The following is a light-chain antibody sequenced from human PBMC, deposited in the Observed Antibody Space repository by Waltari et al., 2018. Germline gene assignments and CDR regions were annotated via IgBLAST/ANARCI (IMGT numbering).Light chain of an antibody. CDR3: QQRSNWPLT. CDR1: QTVTSY. Sequence: EIVLTQSPATLSLSPGERATLSCRASQTVTSYLAWYQQKSGQAPRLLIYAASNRAAGIPARFSGKGSGTNVTRTISGLETEDFAVYYCQQRSNWPLTFGGGTRLEIK. V-gene: IGKV3-11*01. CDR2: AAS. J-gene: IGKJ4*01.